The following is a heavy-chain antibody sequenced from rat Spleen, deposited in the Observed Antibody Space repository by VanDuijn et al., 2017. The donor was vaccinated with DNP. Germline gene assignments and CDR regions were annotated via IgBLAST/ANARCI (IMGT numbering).Heavy chain of an antibody. CDR2: ISASGGST. J-gene: IGHJ2*01. D-gene: IGHD1-11*01. Sequence: EVQLVESGGGSVQPGRSMKLSCAASGFTFSSYGMAWVRQAPKKGLEWVASISASGGSTSYRDSVKGRFTISRDNAKSILYLQMDSLRSEDTATYYCTTDFERGYWGQGVMVTVSS. CDR3: TTDFERGY. CDR1: GFTFSSYG. V-gene: IGHV5-46*01.